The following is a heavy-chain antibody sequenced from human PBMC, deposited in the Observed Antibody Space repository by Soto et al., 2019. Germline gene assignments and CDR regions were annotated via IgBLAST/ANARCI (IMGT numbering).Heavy chain of an antibody. CDR3: AREPEFFDYYGMDV. CDR2: ISAYNGNT. J-gene: IGHJ6*02. Sequence: GASVKVSCKASGYTFTSYGISWVRQSPGQGLEWMGWISAYNGNTNNAQKFQGRVTMTTDTSTSTAYMELRSLRSDDTAVYYCAREPEFFDYYGMDVWGQGTTVTVSS. V-gene: IGHV1-18*01. CDR1: GYTFTSYG. D-gene: IGHD3-10*01.